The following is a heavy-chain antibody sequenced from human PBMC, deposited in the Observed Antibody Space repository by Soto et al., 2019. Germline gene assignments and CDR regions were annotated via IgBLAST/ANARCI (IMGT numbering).Heavy chain of an antibody. V-gene: IGHV5-51*01. Sequence: GESLKISCKGSGYNFAGYWIAWVRQMPGKGLELIGIIYPSDSDTRYRPSFQGQVTLSADKSISSAYLQWSSLRASDTAMYYCARGGVSTHSFVYGDQGTLVTVST. D-gene: IGHD3-3*01. CDR2: IYPSDSDT. CDR1: GYNFAGYW. CDR3: ARGGVSTHSFVY. J-gene: IGHJ4*01.